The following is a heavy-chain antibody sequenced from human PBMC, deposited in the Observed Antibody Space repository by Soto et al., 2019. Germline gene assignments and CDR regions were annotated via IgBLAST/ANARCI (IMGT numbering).Heavy chain of an antibody. D-gene: IGHD6-25*01. CDR2: MNANSSNT. Sequence: AASVKVSCKASGYTFPSYDINWVRQATGQGREWMGWMNANSSNTGNAQKFQGRATMTRNTSISTAYMELSSLRSEDTAVYYSARESDSSGGSGMDVWGQGTTVTVSS. V-gene: IGHV1-8*01. CDR1: GYTFPSYD. CDR3: ARESDSSGGSGMDV. J-gene: IGHJ6*02.